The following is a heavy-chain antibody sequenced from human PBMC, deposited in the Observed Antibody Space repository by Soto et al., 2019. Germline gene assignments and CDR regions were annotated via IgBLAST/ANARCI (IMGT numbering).Heavy chain of an antibody. CDR3: ARGVSAGVDY. CDR2: MQPSTGRT. Sequence: ASEKVSCKASGSSFTSLDINWVRQTAGQELEWMGWMQPSTGRTGYAQKFQGGVTMIRDTFINTAYMELTTLTSDDTAFYYCARGVSAGVDYWGQGSLVTVSS. J-gene: IGHJ4*02. D-gene: IGHD1-26*01. CDR1: GSSFTSLD. V-gene: IGHV1-8*01.